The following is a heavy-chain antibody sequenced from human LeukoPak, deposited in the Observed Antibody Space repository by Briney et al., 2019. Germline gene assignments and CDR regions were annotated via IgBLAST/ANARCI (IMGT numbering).Heavy chain of an antibody. Sequence: GASVKVSCKASGYTFTGYYMHWVRQAPGQGLEWLGWLNPNSGGTKYAQKFQGRVTMTRDTSIRTAYMELSGLKSDDTAVYYCARDHGDYVQYNWSDPWGQGTLVTVSS. CDR2: LNPNSGGT. D-gene: IGHD4-17*01. CDR3: ARDHGDYVQYNWSDP. CDR1: GYTFTGYY. V-gene: IGHV1-2*02. J-gene: IGHJ5*02.